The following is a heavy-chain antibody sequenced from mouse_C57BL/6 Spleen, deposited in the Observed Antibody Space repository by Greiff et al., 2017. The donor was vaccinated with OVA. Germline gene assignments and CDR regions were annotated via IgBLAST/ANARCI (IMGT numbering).Heavy chain of an antibody. J-gene: IGHJ1*03. CDR2: IWSGGST. CDR1: GFSLTSYG. Sequence: VQLQQSGPGLVQPSQSLSITCTVSGFSLTSYGVHWVRQSPGKGLEWLGVIWSGGSTDYNAAFISRLSISKDNSKSQVFFKMNSLQADDTAIYYCARRGYYYGSSYAHWYFDVWGTGTTVTVSS. D-gene: IGHD1-1*01. CDR3: ARRGYYYGSSYAHWYFDV. V-gene: IGHV2-2*01.